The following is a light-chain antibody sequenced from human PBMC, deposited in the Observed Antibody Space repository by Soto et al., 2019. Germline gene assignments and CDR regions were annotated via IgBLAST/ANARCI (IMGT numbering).Light chain of an antibody. CDR3: QQRTIWPT. V-gene: IGKV3-11*02. CDR2: DSG. Sequence: EIVLTQSPATLSLSPGQRATISCRASESITSFLAWYQQKPGQAPRLLMYDSGNRATGIPARFSASGSGRDFTLTINSLEPEDVAIYYCQQRTIWPTFGQGTKVEIK. CDR1: ESITSF. J-gene: IGKJ1*01.